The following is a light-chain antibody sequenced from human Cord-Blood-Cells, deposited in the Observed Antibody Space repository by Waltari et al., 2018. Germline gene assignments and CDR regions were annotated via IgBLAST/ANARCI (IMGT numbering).Light chain of an antibody. CDR3: QQRSNWPPT. CDR2: DAS. J-gene: IGKJ5*01. Sequence: EIVLTQSPATLSLSPGVRATFSCRASQSVSSYVAWYQQKPGQAPRLLLYDASNRATGIPARFSVSGSGTDFTLTISSLEPEDFAVYNCQQRSNWPPTFGQGTRLEIK. CDR1: QSVSSY. V-gene: IGKV3-11*01.